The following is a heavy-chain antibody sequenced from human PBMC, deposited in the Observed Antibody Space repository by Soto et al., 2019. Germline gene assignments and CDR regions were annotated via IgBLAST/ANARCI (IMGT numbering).Heavy chain of an antibody. D-gene: IGHD2-15*01. J-gene: IGHJ3*02. CDR1: GFTFSSYG. CDR2: ISYDGSNK. V-gene: IGHV3-30*18. Sequence: GGSLRLSCAASGFTFSSYGMHWVRQAPGKGLEWVAVISYDGSNKYYADSVKGRFTISRDNSKNTLYLQMNSLRAEDTAVYYCAKARGSGPDDAFDIWAQGTMVTVSS. CDR3: AKARGSGPDDAFDI.